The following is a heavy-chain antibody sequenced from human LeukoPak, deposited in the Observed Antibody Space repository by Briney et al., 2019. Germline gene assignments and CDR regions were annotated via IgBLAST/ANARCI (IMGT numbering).Heavy chain of an antibody. Sequence: GGSLRLSCAASGFTFSSYSMNWVRQAPGKGLEWVSSISSSSSYIYYADSVKGRFTISRDTAKGTLFLQMNSLRAEDTAVYYCTITRDFDYGGQGTLVAVSS. CDR3: TITRDFDY. CDR1: GFTFSSYS. V-gene: IGHV3-21*01. CDR2: ISSSSSYI. J-gene: IGHJ4*02. D-gene: IGHD5-24*01.